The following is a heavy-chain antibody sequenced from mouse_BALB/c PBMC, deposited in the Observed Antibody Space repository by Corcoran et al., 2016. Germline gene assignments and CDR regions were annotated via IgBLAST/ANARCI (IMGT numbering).Heavy chain of an antibody. CDR1: GYSFTGYY. V-gene: IGHV1-26*01. J-gene: IGHJ1*01. D-gene: IGHD2-4*01. CDR3: ARDYDYWYFDV. CDR2: INPYNGAT. Sequence: EVQLQQSGPELVKPGASVKISCKASGYSFTGYYMHWVKQSHVKSLEWIGRINPYNGATSYNQNFKDKASLTVDKSSSTAYMELHSLTSEDSAVYYCARDYDYWYFDVWGAGTTVNVSS.